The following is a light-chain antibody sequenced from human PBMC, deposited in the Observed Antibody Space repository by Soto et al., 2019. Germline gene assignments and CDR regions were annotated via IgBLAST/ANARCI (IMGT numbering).Light chain of an antibody. CDR2: EVN. V-gene: IGLV2-8*01. J-gene: IGLJ1*01. Sequence: QSVLTQPPSASGSPGQSVSISCSGGSSDVGGSKYVSWYQVKPGKAPKLIIYEVNRRPEGAPYRFSGSKSGNTASLTVSGLQAEGEGDYYCFSYADSNNFVFGSGTKVTVL. CDR3: FSYADSNNFV. CDR1: SSDVGGSKY.